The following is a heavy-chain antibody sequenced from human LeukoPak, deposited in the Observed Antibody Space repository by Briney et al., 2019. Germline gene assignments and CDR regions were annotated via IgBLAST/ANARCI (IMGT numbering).Heavy chain of an antibody. CDR1: GYTFTSYD. CDR3: ARRSAYGSGSYYVNY. Sequence: SVKVSCKASGYTFTSYDINWVRQATGQGLEWMGWMNPNSGNKGYAQKFQGKVIITRNTYITTTYMELSSLRSEDTAVYYCARRSAYGSGSYYVNYWGQGTLVTVSS. D-gene: IGHD3-10*01. J-gene: IGHJ4*02. V-gene: IGHV1-8*03. CDR2: MNPNSGNK.